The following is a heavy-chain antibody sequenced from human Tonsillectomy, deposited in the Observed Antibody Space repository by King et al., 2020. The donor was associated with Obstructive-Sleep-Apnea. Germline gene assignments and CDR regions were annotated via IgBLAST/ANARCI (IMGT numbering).Heavy chain of an antibody. CDR1: GFTFSSYW. Sequence: VQLVESGGGLVQPGGSLRLSCAASGFTFSSYWMSWVRQAPGKGLEWVANIKQDGSEKYYVDSVKGRFTISRDNAKNSLYLQMNSLRAEDTAVYYCARGKDTVTPKDYFDYWGQGTLVTVSS. V-gene: IGHV3-7*03. D-gene: IGHD4-17*01. CDR2: IKQDGSEK. J-gene: IGHJ4*02. CDR3: ARGKDTVTPKDYFDY.